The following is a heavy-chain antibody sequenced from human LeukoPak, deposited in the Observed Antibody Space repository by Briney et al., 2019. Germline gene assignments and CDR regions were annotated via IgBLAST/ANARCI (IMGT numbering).Heavy chain of an antibody. CDR2: IIPIFGTA. CDR1: GGTFSSYA. CDR3: ARDSITIFGVVTPRRFYFDY. D-gene: IGHD3-3*01. J-gene: IGHJ4*02. Sequence: SVKVSCKASGGTFSSYAISWVRQAPGQGLEWMGGIIPIFGTANYAQKFQGRVTITADESTSTAYMELSSLRSEDTAVYYCARDSITIFGVVTPRRFYFDYWGQGTLSPSPQ. V-gene: IGHV1-69*01.